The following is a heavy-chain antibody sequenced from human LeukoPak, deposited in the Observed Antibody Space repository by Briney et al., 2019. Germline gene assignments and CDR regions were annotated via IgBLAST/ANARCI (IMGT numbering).Heavy chain of an antibody. J-gene: IGHJ3*02. V-gene: IGHV7-4-1*02. Sequence: VASVNVSFKASGYTFTSYAMNWVRQAPGQGLEWMGWINTNTGNPTYAQGFTGRFVFSLDTSVSTAYLQISSLKAEDTAVYYCATLWHDAFDIWGQGTMVTVSS. D-gene: IGHD2/OR15-2a*01. CDR3: ATLWHDAFDI. CDR2: INTNTGNP. CDR1: GYTFTSYA.